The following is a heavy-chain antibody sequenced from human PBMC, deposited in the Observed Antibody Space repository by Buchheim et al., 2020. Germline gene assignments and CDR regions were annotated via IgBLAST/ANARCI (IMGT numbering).Heavy chain of an antibody. V-gene: IGHV4-31*03. D-gene: IGHD2-2*01. CDR1: GGSISSGGYY. CDR3: ARGGYCSSTSCYGPSGVDNWFGP. CDR2: IYYSGST. Sequence: QVQLQESGPGLVKPSQTLSLTCTVSGGSISSGGYYWSWIRQHPGKGLEWIGYIYYSGSTYYNPSLKSRVTISVDTSKNQFSLKLSSVTAADTAVYYCARGGYCSSTSCYGPSGVDNWFGPWGQGTL. J-gene: IGHJ5*02.